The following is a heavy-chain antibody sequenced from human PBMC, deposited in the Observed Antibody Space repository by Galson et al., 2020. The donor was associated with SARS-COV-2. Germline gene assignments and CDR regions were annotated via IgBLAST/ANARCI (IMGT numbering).Heavy chain of an antibody. CDR3: VKDSSGWNFDY. V-gene: IGHV3-64D*06. CDR2: ISSNGGNT. D-gene: IGHD6-19*01. Sequence: GGSLRLSCSASGFISSNYAMHWVRQAPGKGLAYVSSISSNGGNTYHADSVKGRFTISRDNSKNTLYLQMSSLRAEDTAVYYCVKDSSGWNFDYWGQGILVSVSS. J-gene: IGHJ4*02. CDR1: GFISSNYA.